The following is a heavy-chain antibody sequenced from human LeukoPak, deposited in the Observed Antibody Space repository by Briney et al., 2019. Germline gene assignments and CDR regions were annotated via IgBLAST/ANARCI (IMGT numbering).Heavy chain of an antibody. CDR1: GYTFTSYD. Sequence: ASVKVSCKASGYTFTSYDINWVRQATGQGLEWMGWMNPNSGNTGYAQKSQGRVTITRNTSISTAYMELSSLRSEDTAVYYCARVSRKVVVTAPYYFDYWGQGTLVTVSS. D-gene: IGHD3-22*01. CDR2: MNPNSGNT. J-gene: IGHJ4*02. V-gene: IGHV1-8*03. CDR3: ARVSRKVVVTAPYYFDY.